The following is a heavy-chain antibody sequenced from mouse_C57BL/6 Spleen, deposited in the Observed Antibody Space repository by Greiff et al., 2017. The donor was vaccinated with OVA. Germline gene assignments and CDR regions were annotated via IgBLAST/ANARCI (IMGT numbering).Heavy chain of an antibody. CDR1: GYAFSSSW. V-gene: IGHV1-82*01. Sequence: QVQLQQSGPELVKPGASVKISCTASGYAFSSSWMNWVKQRPGKGLEWIGRIYPGDGDTNYNGKFKGKATLTADKSSSTAYMQLSSLTSEDSAVYFCASGAYWGQGTLVTVSA. CDR2: IYPGDGDT. CDR3: ASGAY. J-gene: IGHJ3*01.